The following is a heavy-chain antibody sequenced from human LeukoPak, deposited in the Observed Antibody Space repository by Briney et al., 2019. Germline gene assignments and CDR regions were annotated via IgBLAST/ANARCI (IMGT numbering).Heavy chain of an antibody. V-gene: IGHV3-48*01. J-gene: IGHJ4*02. D-gene: IGHD6-13*01. CDR3: AGIAAAGPDPMFDY. Sequence: GGSLRLSCAASGFTFSSYSMNWVRRAPGKGLEWVSYISSSSSTIYYADSVKGRFTISRDNAKNSLYLQMNSLRAEDTAVYYCAGIAAAGPDPMFDYWGQGTLVTVSS. CDR1: GFTFSSYS. CDR2: ISSSSSTI.